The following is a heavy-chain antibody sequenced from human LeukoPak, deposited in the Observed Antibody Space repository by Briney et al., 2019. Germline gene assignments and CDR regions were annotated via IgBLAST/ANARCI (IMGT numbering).Heavy chain of an antibody. J-gene: IGHJ4*02. D-gene: IGHD6-19*01. V-gene: IGHV3-30*02. CDR1: GFTFSSYG. CDR2: IRYDGSNK. Sequence: PGGSLRLSCAASGFTFSSYGMHWVRQAPGKGLEWVAFIRYDGSNKYYADSVKGRFTISRDNSKNTLYLQMNSLRAEDTAVYYCAKEVQAGTSRKYYFDYWGQGTLVTVSS. CDR3: AKEVQAGTSRKYYFDY.